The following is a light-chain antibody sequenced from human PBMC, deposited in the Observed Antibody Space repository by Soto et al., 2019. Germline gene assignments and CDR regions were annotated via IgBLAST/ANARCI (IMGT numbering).Light chain of an antibody. Sequence: EVVMTQSPGMLSVSPGERATLSCRASQSVSSNLAWYQQRPGQAPRLLIHGASTRATGVPARFSGSGSGTEFTLTISGLQSEDFAVYYCQQYGGSPRTFGQGTKVDIK. CDR3: QQYGGSPRT. CDR2: GAS. CDR1: QSVSSN. V-gene: IGKV3-15*01. J-gene: IGKJ1*01.